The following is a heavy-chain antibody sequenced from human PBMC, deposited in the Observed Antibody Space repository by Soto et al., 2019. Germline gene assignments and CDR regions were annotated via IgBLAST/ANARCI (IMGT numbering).Heavy chain of an antibody. CDR3: ARVLPPFDP. V-gene: IGHV1-18*01. Sequence: QVQLVLSGAEVKKPGASVKVSCKASGYTFTSYGISWVRQAPGQGLEWMGWINAYNGNTNYAQKLQGRVTMTTDTSTRTAYMELRSLRLDDSAVYYCARVLPPFDPLGQGTLVTVSS. J-gene: IGHJ5*02. CDR1: GYTFTSYG. CDR2: INAYNGNT.